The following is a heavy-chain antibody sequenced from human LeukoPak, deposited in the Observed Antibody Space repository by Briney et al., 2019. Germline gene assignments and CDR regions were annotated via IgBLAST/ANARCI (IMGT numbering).Heavy chain of an antibody. V-gene: IGHV4-39*01. CDR3: ARHTGGYYDTTGFLDAFDI. D-gene: IGHD3-22*01. CDR1: GGSISSSSYY. J-gene: IGHJ3*02. CDR2: IYYSGST. Sequence: TSETLSLTCTVSGGSISSSSYYWGWIRQPPGKGLEWIGSIYYSGSTYYNPSLKSRVTIFVDTSKNQFSLKLSSVTAADTAVYYCARHTGGYYDTTGFLDAFDIWGQGTMVTVSS.